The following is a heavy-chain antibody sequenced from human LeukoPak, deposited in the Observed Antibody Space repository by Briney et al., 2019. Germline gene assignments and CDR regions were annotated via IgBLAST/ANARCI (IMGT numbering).Heavy chain of an antibody. CDR3: ARGERDWLLNYYYYYMDV. D-gene: IGHD3/OR15-3a*01. V-gene: IGHV4-61*02. Sequence: SETLSLTCTVSGGSISSGSYYWSWIRQPAGTGLEWIGRIYTSGSTNYNPSLKSRVTISVDTSKNQFSLKLSSVTAADTAVYYCARGERDWLLNYYYYYMDVWGKGTTVTVSS. J-gene: IGHJ6*03. CDR1: GGSISSGSYY. CDR2: IYTSGST.